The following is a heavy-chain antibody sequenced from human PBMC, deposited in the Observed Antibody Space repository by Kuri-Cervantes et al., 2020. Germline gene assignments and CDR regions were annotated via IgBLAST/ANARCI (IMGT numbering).Heavy chain of an antibody. V-gene: IGHV4-4*02. CDR1: GGSTSSSNW. D-gene: IGHD3-3*01. J-gene: IGHJ3*02. CDR3: ARPRGVKYDFWSGYHDDAFDI. CDR2: IYYSGST. Sequence: CAASGGSTSSSNWWSWVRQPPGKGLERIGYIYYSGSTNYNPSLKSRVTISVDTSKNQFSLKLSSVTAADTAVYYCARPRGVKYDFWSGYHDDAFDIWGQGTMVTVSS.